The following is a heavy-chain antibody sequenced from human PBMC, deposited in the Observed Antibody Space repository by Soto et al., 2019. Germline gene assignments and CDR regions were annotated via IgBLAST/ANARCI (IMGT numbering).Heavy chain of an antibody. Sequence: ASVKVSCKSSGYTFTNYYMHWVRQAPGQGLEWLGIINPVGGTTSYAQKFQGRVTLTRDTSTSTVYLEMSSLTSEDTAVYFCARGVNYDVLPGPKYYGMDVWGQGTTVTVSS. CDR3: ARGVNYDVLPGPKYYGMDV. V-gene: IGHV1-46*01. J-gene: IGHJ6*02. CDR2: INPVGGTT. CDR1: GYTFTNYY. D-gene: IGHD3-9*01.